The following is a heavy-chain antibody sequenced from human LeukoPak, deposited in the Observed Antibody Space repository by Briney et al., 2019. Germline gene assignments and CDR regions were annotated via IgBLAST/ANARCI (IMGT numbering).Heavy chain of an antibody. CDR3: AGRSAWYEGGDF. Sequence: TGGSLRLSCAASGFTFSTYTMHWVRQAPGKGLERVAVIAYDGSSKYYADSVKGRFTISRDNSKNTVYLQMNSLRPEDSAVYFCAGRSAWYEGGDFWGPGTLVTVSS. V-gene: IGHV3-30-3*01. CDR2: IAYDGSSK. J-gene: IGHJ4*02. CDR1: GFTFSTYT. D-gene: IGHD6-19*01.